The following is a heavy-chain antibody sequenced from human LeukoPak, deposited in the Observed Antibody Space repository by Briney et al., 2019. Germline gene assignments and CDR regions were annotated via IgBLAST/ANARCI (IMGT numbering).Heavy chain of an antibody. CDR2: ISYDGSNK. CDR1: GFTFSSYA. V-gene: IGHV3-30*04. CDR3: ARDYDY. J-gene: IGHJ4*02. Sequence: GGSLRLSCAASGFTFSSYAMHWVRQAPGKGLEWVAVISYDGSNKYYADSVKGRFTISRDNSKNTLYLQMNSLRAENTDVYYCARDYDYWGQGTLVTVSS.